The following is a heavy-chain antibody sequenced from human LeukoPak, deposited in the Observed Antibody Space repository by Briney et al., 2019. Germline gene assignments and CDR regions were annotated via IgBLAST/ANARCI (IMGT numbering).Heavy chain of an antibody. Sequence: PSETLSLTCAVYGGSFSGYYWSWLRQPPGKGLEWIGEINHSGSTNYNPSLKSQVTISVDTSKNQFSLKLSSVTAADTAVYYCAREPPYYGDFPRRAFVIWGQGTMVTVSS. J-gene: IGHJ3*02. V-gene: IGHV4-34*01. D-gene: IGHD4-17*01. CDR3: AREPPYYGDFPRRAFVI. CDR2: INHSGST. CDR1: GGSFSGYY.